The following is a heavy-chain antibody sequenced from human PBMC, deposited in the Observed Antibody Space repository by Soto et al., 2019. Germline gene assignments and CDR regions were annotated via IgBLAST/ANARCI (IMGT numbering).Heavy chain of an antibody. Sequence: QVQLQESGPGLVKPSQTLSLTCTVSGGSIRSGCYYWSWIRQPPGTGLAWIGYIYSSGSTYSNPSLKSRFTISVDTSKNQFSLTLSSVTTADTAVYYCAARPYLYGSGSPRFDYWGQGTLVTVSS. J-gene: IGHJ4*02. D-gene: IGHD3-10*01. V-gene: IGHV4-31*03. CDR3: AARPYLYGSGSPRFDY. CDR1: GGSIRSGCYY. CDR2: IYSSGST.